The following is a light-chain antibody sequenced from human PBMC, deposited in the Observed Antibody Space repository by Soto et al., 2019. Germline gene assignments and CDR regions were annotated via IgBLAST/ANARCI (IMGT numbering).Light chain of an antibody. Sequence: EIVLTQSPGTLSVSPGERATLSCRASQSVSSKSLAWYQQKAGQAPRLIIYDASRRAAGNPDRISGSGSGTDFTLTISRLEAEDFAVYYWQPYGSPPTTFGQGPRLEIK. CDR3: QPYGSPPTT. J-gene: IGKJ5*01. V-gene: IGKV3-20*01. CDR2: DAS. CDR1: QSVSSKS.